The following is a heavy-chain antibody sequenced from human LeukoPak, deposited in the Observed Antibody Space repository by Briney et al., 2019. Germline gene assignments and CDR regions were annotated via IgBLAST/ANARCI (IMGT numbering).Heavy chain of an antibody. J-gene: IGHJ4*02. Sequence: SETLSLTCTVSGGSISSGSYYWSWIRQPAGKGLEWIGRIYTSGSTNYNPSLKSRVTISVDTSKNQFSLKLSSVTAADTAVYYCARTGYCSSTSCYLDYWGQGTLSPSPQ. D-gene: IGHD2-2*01. CDR2: IYTSGST. CDR3: ARTGYCSSTSCYLDY. V-gene: IGHV4-61*02. CDR1: GGSISSGSYY.